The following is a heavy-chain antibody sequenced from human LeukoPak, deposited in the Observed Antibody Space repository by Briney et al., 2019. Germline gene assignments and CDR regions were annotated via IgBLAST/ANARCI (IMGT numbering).Heavy chain of an antibody. D-gene: IGHD3-22*01. V-gene: IGHV3-48*01. J-gene: IGHJ4*02. Sequence: QSGGSLRLSCAASGFTFSSYSMNWVRQAPGKGLEWVSYISSSSSTIYYADSVKGRFTISRDNAKNSLYLQMNSLRAEDTAVYYCARFPYYYDSSGHPSRDYWGQGTLVTVSS. CDR1: GFTFSSYS. CDR3: ARFPYYYDSSGHPSRDY. CDR2: ISSSSSTI.